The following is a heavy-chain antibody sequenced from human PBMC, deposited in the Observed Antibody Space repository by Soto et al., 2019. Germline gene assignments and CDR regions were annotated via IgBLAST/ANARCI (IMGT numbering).Heavy chain of an antibody. Sequence: EVQLVESGGGLVQPGGSLRLSCAASGFTFSYYWMHWVRQAPGKGLVWVSRIASDGSSTSYADSVKGRFTISRGNAKNTMYLQMNSLRAEDPAVYYCARAVGAARPDYWGQGTLVTVSS. CDR3: ARAVGAARPDY. CDR1: GFTFSYYW. CDR2: IASDGSST. V-gene: IGHV3-74*01. J-gene: IGHJ4*02. D-gene: IGHD1-26*01.